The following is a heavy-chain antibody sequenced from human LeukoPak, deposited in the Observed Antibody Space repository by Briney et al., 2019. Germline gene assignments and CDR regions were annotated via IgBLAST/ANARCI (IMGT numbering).Heavy chain of an antibody. D-gene: IGHD2-15*01. CDR1: GGSISSYY. V-gene: IGHV4-59*01. CDR3: ARIGYCSGGSCRRNYYYYMDV. CDR2: IDYSGST. J-gene: IGHJ6*03. Sequence: SETLSLTCTVSGGSISSYYWSWIRQPPGKGLEWIGYIDYSGSTNYNPSLKSRVTISVDTSKNQFSLKLSSVTAADTAVYYCARIGYCSGGSCRRNYYYYMDVWGKGTTVTVSS.